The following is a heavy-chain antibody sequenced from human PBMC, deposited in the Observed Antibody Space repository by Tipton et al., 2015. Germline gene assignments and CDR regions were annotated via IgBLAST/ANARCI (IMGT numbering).Heavy chain of an antibody. Sequence: TLSLTCTVSAGSICSGGYYWSWIRQHPGKGLEWIGYIFYTGKTYYHPSLKSRVSMSVDTSKHQFFLQLTSVTAADTAVYYCARAGYYDDQTPNWIDPWGQGALVTVSS. V-gene: IGHV4-31*03. J-gene: IGHJ5*02. CDR1: AGSICSGGYY. D-gene: IGHD3-22*01. CDR2: IFYTGKT. CDR3: ARAGYYDDQTPNWIDP.